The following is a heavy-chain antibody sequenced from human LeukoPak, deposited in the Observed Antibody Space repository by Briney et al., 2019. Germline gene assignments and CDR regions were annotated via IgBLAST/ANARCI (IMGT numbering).Heavy chain of an antibody. J-gene: IGHJ6*02. CDR2: VYHSGDT. V-gene: IGHV4-38-2*01. CDR3: ARHFSRGWTYHYGMDV. D-gene: IGHD6-19*01. Sequence: GSLRLSCAVSGFRVSDYYMSWVRQAPGKGLEWIASVYHSGDTYYSSSLKSRVTISVDTSKNQFSLKLTSVTAADTAVYYCARHFSRGWTYHYGMDVWGQGTTVTVSS. CDR1: GFRVSDYY.